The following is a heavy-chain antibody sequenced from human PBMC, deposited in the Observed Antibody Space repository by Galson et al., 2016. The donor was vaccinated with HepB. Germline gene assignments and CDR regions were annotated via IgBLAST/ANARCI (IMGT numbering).Heavy chain of an antibody. CDR3: ARDINGYCSGGSCYPK. J-gene: IGHJ4*02. Sequence: SETLSLTCTVSGDSVTTRGYYWSWIRQSPGKGLEWIGYAFYSGSNSYNPSVRGRVNILMERSRNQFSLRLSPVTAADTAVYYCARDINGYCSGGSCYPKWGQGTLVTVSS. CDR1: GDSVTTRGYY. V-gene: IGHV4-61*08. CDR2: AFYSGSN. D-gene: IGHD2-15*01.